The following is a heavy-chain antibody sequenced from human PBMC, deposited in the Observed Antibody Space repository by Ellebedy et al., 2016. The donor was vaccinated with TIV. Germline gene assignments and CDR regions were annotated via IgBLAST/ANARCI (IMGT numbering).Heavy chain of an antibody. Sequence: GESLKISCAASGFSLSSFWMSWVRQAPGKGLESVANINHAGSETYYVDSVKGRFTISRDNAKNSLYLQMDSLRAEDTAVYFCARSRTGYALFGRTQNGFDIWGQGYPVTVSS. CDR2: INHAGSET. CDR1: GFSLSSFW. CDR3: ARSRTGYALFGRTQNGFDI. J-gene: IGHJ4*02. V-gene: IGHV3-7*03. D-gene: IGHD2-2*01.